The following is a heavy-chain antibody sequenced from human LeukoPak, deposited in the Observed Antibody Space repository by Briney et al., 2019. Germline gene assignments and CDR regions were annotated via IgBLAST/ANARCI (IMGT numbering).Heavy chain of an antibody. CDR2: ISWNSGSI. V-gene: IGHV3-9*01. Sequence: GGSLRLSCAASGFTFSSYAMHWVRQAPGKGLEWVSGISWNSGSIGYADSVKGRFTISRDNSKNTLYLQTNSLRAEDTAVYYCTRVHYYYMDVWGKGTTVTISS. J-gene: IGHJ6*03. CDR1: GFTFSSYA. CDR3: TRVHYYYMDV.